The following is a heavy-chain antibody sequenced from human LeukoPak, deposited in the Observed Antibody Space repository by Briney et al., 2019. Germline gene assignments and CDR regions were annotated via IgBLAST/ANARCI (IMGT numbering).Heavy chain of an antibody. J-gene: IGHJ6*03. CDR3: ANPYYYDSSGTYYYMDV. V-gene: IGHV3-23*01. CDR2: ISGSGGST. CDR1: GFTFSSYA. Sequence: GGSLRLSCAASGFTFSSYAMSWVRQAPGKGLEWVSAISGSGGSTYYADSVKGRFTISRDNSKNTLYLQMNSLRAEDTAVYYCANPYYYDSSGTYYYMDVWGKGTTVTVSS. D-gene: IGHD3-22*01.